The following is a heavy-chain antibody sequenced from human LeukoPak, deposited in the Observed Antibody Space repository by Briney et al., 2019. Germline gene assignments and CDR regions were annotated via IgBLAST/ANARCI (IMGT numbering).Heavy chain of an antibody. D-gene: IGHD1-7*01. CDR1: GFTFDDYA. Sequence: GGSLRLSCAASGFTFDDYAMHWVRQAPGKGLEWVSGISWNSGSIGYADSVKGRFTISRDNAKNSLYLQMNSLRAEDMALYYCAKDAGNYESLDYWGQGTLVTVSS. J-gene: IGHJ4*02. CDR3: AKDAGNYESLDY. CDR2: ISWNSGSI. V-gene: IGHV3-9*03.